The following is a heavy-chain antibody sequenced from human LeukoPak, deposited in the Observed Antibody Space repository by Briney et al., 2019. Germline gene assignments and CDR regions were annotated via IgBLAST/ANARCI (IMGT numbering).Heavy chain of an antibody. CDR2: IYHSGST. V-gene: IGHV4-4*02. CDR3: ARRPLKNSDSHDYGDYEEPYYYYYGMDV. D-gene: IGHD4-17*01. J-gene: IGHJ6*02. Sequence: SGTLSLTCAVSGGSISSSNWWSWVRQPPGKGLEWIGEIYHSGSTNYNPSLKSRVTISVDKSKNQFSLKLSSVTAADTAVYYCARRPLKNSDSHDYGDYEEPYYYYYGMDVWGQGTTVTVSS. CDR1: GGSISSSNW.